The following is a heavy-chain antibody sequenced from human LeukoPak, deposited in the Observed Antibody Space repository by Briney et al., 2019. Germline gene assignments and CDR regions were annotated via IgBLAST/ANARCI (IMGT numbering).Heavy chain of an antibody. Sequence: ASVKVSCKASGYTFTSYDINWVRQATGQGLEWMGRMNPNSGNTGYAQKFQGRVTITRNTSISAAYMELSSLRSEDTAVYYCARGPLQYYDFWSGYYSNNWFDPWGQGTLVTVSS. CDR2: MNPNSGNT. CDR3: ARGPLQYYDFWSGYYSNNWFDP. D-gene: IGHD3-3*01. J-gene: IGHJ5*02. CDR1: GYTFTSYD. V-gene: IGHV1-8*03.